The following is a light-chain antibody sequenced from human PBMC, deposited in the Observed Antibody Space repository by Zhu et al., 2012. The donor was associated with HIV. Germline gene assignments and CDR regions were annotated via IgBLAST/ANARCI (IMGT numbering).Light chain of an antibody. CDR2: DTS. V-gene: IGKV3-20*01. J-gene: IGKJ4*01. CDR1: QSVSSN. Sequence: EIVLTQSPVTLSLSPGERVTLSCRASQSVSSNLAWYQVKPGQAPRFLIYDTSHRATGIPDRFTGSGSGTDFTLTISRLEPEDFAVYYCQQYGSSPHTFGGGTKVEIK. CDR3: QQYGSSPHT.